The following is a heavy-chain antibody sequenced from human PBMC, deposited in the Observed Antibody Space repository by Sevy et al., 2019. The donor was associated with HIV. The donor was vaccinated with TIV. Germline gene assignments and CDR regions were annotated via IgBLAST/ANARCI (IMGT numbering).Heavy chain of an antibody. J-gene: IGHJ6*02. CDR2: ISGSGGST. Sequence: GGSLRLSCAASEFIFGTYAMSWVRQAPGKGLEWVSAISGSGGSTYYADSLKGRFTISRDNSKKKLYLQMNSLRAEDTAVYYCAKGDRTFYGMDVWGQGTTVTVSS. CDR1: EFIFGTYA. CDR3: AKGDRTFYGMDV. V-gene: IGHV3-23*01.